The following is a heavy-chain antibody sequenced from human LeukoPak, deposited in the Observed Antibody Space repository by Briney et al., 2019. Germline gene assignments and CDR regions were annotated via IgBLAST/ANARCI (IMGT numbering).Heavy chain of an antibody. D-gene: IGHD2-21*02. CDR1: GYTFTSYG. J-gene: IGHJ3*02. Sequence: ASVKVSCKASGYTFTSYGISWVRQAPGQGLEWMGWISAYNGNTNYAQKLQGRVTMTTDTSTSTAYMELRSLRSDDTAVYYCARARVPWPGCGGACWEAFDIWGQGTMVTVSS. V-gene: IGHV1-18*01. CDR3: ARARVPWPGCGGACWEAFDI. CDR2: ISAYNGNT.